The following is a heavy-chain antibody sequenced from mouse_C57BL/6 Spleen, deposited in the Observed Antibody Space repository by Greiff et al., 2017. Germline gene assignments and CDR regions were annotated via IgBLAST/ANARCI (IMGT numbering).Heavy chain of an antibody. Sequence: QVQLQQSGPELVKPGASVQISCQASCYAFRSSWMNWVKQRPGKGLEWIGRIYPGDGDPNYNGKFKGKATLTADKSSSTAYMQLSSLTSEDSAVYFCARGYYGSSFDTRGPGATLPASS. V-gene: IGHV1-82*01. CDR1: CYAFRSSW. CDR2: IYPGDGDP. D-gene: IGHD1-1*01. CDR3: ARGYYGSSFDT. J-gene: IGHJ2*01.